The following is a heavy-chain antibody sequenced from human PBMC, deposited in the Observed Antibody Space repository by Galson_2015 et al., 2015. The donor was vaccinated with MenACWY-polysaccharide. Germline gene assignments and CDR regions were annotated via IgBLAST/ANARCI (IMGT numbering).Heavy chain of an antibody. Sequence: SLRLSCAASGFTFSSYAMNWVRQAPGKGLEWMATISSSGDDKYYAGSVKGRFTISRDNSNNTLYLEMSSLRAGDTAVYYCVKNGYTGSIYCDFDSWRQGSLRTVSS. CDR3: VKNGYTGSIYCDFDS. CDR1: GFTFSSYA. V-gene: IGHV3-30*18. D-gene: IGHD1-26*01. CDR2: ISSSGDDK. J-gene: IGHJ4*02.